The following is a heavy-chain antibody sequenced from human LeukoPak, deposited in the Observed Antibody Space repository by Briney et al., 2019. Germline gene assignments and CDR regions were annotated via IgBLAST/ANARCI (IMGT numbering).Heavy chain of an antibody. J-gene: IGHJ4*02. CDR2: ISGSGGST. V-gene: IGHV3-23*01. Sequence: LSGGSLRLSCAASGFTFSSYWMHWVRQAPGKGLEWVSAISGSGGSTYYADSVKGRFTISRDNSKDTLYLQMNSLRAEDTAVYYCAKCPYYYDSSGYYDYYFDYWGQGTLVTVSS. CDR1: GFTFSSYW. CDR3: AKCPYYYDSSGYYDYYFDY. D-gene: IGHD3-22*01.